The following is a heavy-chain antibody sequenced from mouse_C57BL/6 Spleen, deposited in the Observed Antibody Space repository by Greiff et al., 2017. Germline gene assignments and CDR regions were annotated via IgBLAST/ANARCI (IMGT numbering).Heavy chain of an antibody. CDR2: IHPNSGST. Sequence: QVQLQQPGAELVKPGASVKLSCKASGYTFTSYWMHWVKQRPGQGLEWIGMIHPNSGSTNYNEKFKSKATLTVDKSSSTAYMQLSSLTSEDSAVYYCARYDGYYRWYFDVWGTGTTVTVSS. CDR3: ARYDGYYRWYFDV. J-gene: IGHJ1*03. V-gene: IGHV1-64*01. D-gene: IGHD2-3*01. CDR1: GYTFTSYW.